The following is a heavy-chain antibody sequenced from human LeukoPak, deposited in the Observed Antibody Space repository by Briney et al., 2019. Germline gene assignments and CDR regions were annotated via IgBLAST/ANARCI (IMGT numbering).Heavy chain of an antibody. V-gene: IGHV1-18*01. J-gene: IGHJ5*02. CDR2: ISAYNGNT. D-gene: IGHD6-19*01. CDR1: GYTFTSYG. CDR3: ATAPYSSGWFSNWFDP. Sequence: ASVKVSCKASGYTFTSYGISWVRQAPGQGLEWMGWISAYNGNTNYAQKLQGRVTMTTDTSTSTAYMELRSLRSEDTAVYYCATAPYSSGWFSNWFDPWGQGTLVTVSS.